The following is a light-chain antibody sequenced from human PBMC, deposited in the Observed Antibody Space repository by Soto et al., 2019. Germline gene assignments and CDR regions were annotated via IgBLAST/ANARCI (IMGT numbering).Light chain of an antibody. Sequence: DIHMTQSPSTLSASVLDRVIITCXASHSINNRLAWYQQKPGKAPNLLIYEASSLESGVPSRFSGSGSGTEFTLTISSLQPEDFASFYCQPYTRYPLTFGGGTKVDI. CDR3: QPYTRYPLT. V-gene: IGKV1-5*03. CDR1: HSINNR. CDR2: EAS. J-gene: IGKJ4*01.